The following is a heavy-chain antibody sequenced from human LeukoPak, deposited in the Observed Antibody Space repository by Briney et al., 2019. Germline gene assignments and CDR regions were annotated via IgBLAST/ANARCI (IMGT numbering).Heavy chain of an antibody. D-gene: IGHD4-11*01. V-gene: IGHV1-69*13. Sequence: SVKVSCKASGGTFSSYAISWVRQAPGQGLEWMGGIIPIFGTANYAQKFQGRVTITADESTSTAYMELSSLRSEDTAVYYRARAWENTVVLPGYWGQGTLVTVSS. J-gene: IGHJ4*02. CDR1: GGTFSSYA. CDR3: ARAWENTVVLPGY. CDR2: IIPIFGTA.